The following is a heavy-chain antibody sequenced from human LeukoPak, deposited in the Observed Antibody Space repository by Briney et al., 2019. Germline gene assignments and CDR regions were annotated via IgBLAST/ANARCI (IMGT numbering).Heavy chain of an antibody. Sequence: SETLSLTCAVSGGSISSGGYSWRWLRQPPGTGLEWIGYIYHSGSTYYNPSLKSRVTISVDRSKNQFSLKLSSVTAADTAVYYCTSSGYSNAFDIWGQGTMVTVSS. CDR2: IYHSGST. V-gene: IGHV4-30-2*01. D-gene: IGHD3-22*01. J-gene: IGHJ3*02. CDR3: TSSGYSNAFDI. CDR1: GGSISSGGYS.